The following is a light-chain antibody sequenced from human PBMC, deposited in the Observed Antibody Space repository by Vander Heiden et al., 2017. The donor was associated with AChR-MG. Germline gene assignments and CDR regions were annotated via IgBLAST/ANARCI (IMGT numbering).Light chain of an antibody. J-gene: IGLJ2*01. CDR1: NLGGKS. V-gene: IGLV3-21*04. Sequence: SYVLTQPPSVSVAPGKTARIACVGNNLGGKSVHWYQRKPGQAPVLVSFYDSDRPAGIPERFSGSNSGNTATLTISRVEAGDEADYYWQGWDRSNDLPVLFGGGTKLTVL. CDR2: YDS. CDR3: QGWDRSNDLPVL.